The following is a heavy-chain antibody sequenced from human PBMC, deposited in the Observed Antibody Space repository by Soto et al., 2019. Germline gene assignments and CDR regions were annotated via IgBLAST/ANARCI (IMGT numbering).Heavy chain of an antibody. D-gene: IGHD2-2*01. V-gene: IGHV3-33*01. Sequence: GGSLRLSCAASGFTFSSYGMHWVRQAPGKGLEWVAVIWYDGSNKYYADSVKGRFTISRDNSENTLYLQMNSLRAEDTAVYYCARDYCSSTSCYDNWFDPWGQGTLVTVSS. CDR1: GFTFSSYG. J-gene: IGHJ5*02. CDR3: ARDYCSSTSCYDNWFDP. CDR2: IWYDGSNK.